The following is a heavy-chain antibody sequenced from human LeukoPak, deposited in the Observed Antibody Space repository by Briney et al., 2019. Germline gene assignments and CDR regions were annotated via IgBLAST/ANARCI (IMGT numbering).Heavy chain of an antibody. D-gene: IGHD2-2*01. Sequence: GESLKTSCKGSGSSFTSYWIGWVRQMPGKGLEWMGIIYPGDSDTRHSPSFQGQITISADESISLAYLQWSSLKASDTAMYYCASQYCSSTSCSRTEAFDNWGQGTMVTVSS. CDR1: GSSFTSYW. CDR2: IYPGDSDT. V-gene: IGHV5-51*01. J-gene: IGHJ3*02. CDR3: ASQYCSSTSCSRTEAFDN.